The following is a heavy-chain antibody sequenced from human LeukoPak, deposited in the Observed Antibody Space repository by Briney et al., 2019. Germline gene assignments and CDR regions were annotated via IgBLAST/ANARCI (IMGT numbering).Heavy chain of an antibody. Sequence: LTGGSLRLSCAASGFTFSSYTMNWVRQAPGKGLEWVSAISGSGGSTYYADSVKGRFTISRDNSKNTLYLQTNSLRAEDTAVYYCAKVSQWLLGGFDYWGQGTLVTVSS. D-gene: IGHD6-19*01. V-gene: IGHV3-23*01. CDR2: ISGSGGST. CDR1: GFTFSSYT. J-gene: IGHJ4*02. CDR3: AKVSQWLLGGFDY.